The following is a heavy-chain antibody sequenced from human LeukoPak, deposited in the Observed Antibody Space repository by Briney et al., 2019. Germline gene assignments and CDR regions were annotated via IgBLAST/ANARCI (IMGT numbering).Heavy chain of an antibody. J-gene: IGHJ4*02. CDR1: GFRFSLYW. CDR3: ARAESGYSSSSKFDY. D-gene: IGHD6-6*01. Sequence: PGGSLRLSCATSGFRFSLYWMSWVRQAPGKGLEWVANIKEDGSEKYYVDSVKGRFTFSRDDAKKSVYLQMNSLRAEDTAVYYCARAESGYSSSSKFDYWGQGTLVTVSS. CDR2: IKEDGSEK. V-gene: IGHV3-7*01.